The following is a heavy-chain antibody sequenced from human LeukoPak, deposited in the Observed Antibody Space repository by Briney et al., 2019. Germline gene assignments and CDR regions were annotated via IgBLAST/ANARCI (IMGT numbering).Heavy chain of an antibody. CDR3: ARDLCTSSSCPNNWIDP. CDR1: GDSISSNSAA. J-gene: IGHJ5*02. CDR2: TYYRYKWYN. D-gene: IGHD2-2*01. Sequence: SQTLSLTCAISGDSISSNSAAWNWIRQSPSRGLEWLGRTYYRYKWYNNYAISVKSRITINPDTSKNQFSLQLNSVTPEDTAVYYCARDLCTSSSCPNNWIDPWGQGTLVTVSS. V-gene: IGHV6-1*01.